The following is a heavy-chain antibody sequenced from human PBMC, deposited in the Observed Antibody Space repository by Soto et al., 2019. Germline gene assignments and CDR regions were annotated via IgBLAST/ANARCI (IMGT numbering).Heavy chain of an antibody. CDR2: IYYSGST. CDR1: DGSISSSSYY. J-gene: IGHJ4*02. CDR3: ARRGSSSWYGY. V-gene: IGHV4-39*01. Sequence: QLQLQESGPGLVKPSETLSLTCTVSDGSISSSSYYWGWIRQPPGKGLEWIGSIYYSGSTYYNPSLKSRVTISVDTSKNQFSLRLSSVTAADTAVYYCARRGSSSWYGYWGQGTLVTVSS. D-gene: IGHD6-13*01.